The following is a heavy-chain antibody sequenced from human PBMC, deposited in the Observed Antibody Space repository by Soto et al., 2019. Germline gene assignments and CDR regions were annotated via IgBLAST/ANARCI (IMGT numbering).Heavy chain of an antibody. CDR3: ARDKWGDRIYYYYGMDV. D-gene: IGHD7-27*01. CDR2: IYPGDSDT. V-gene: IGHV5-51*01. CDR1: GYSFTSYW. Sequence: GESLKISCKGSGYSFTSYWIGWVRQMPGKGLEWMGIIYPGDSDTRYSPSFQGQVTISADKSISTAYLQWSSLKASDTAMYYCARDKWGDRIYYYYGMDVWGQGTRVTVSS. J-gene: IGHJ6*02.